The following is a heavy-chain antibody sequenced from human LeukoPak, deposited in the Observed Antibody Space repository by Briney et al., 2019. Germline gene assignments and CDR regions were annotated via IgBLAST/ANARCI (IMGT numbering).Heavy chain of an antibody. V-gene: IGHV4-39*07. Sequence: SETLSLTCTVSGGSISSSSYYWGWIRQPPGKGLEWIGSVYYSGNTYYNPSLKSRVTISLDTSKNQFSLKLSSVTAADTALYYCARYHQGFDDYWGQGTLVTVSS. J-gene: IGHJ4*02. CDR3: ARYHQGFDDY. CDR2: VYYSGNT. CDR1: GGSISSSSYY. D-gene: IGHD3-9*01.